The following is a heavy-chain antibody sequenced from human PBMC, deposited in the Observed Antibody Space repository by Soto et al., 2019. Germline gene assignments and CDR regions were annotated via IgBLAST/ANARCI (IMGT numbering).Heavy chain of an antibody. Sequence: SETLSLTCAVSGGSISSSNWWSWVRQPPGKGLEWIGEIYHSGSTNYNPSLKSRVTISVDKSKNQFSLKLSSVTAADTAVYYCARVGPSYYYDSSGTGWFDPWGQGTLVTVYS. CDR3: ARVGPSYYYDSSGTGWFDP. J-gene: IGHJ5*02. CDR1: GGSISSSNW. CDR2: IYHSGST. D-gene: IGHD3-22*01. V-gene: IGHV4-4*02.